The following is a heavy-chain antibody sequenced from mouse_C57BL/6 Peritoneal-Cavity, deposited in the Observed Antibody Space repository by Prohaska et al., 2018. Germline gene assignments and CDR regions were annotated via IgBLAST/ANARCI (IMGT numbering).Heavy chain of an antibody. CDR1: GYTFTDYE. V-gene: IGHV1-15*01. CDR3: TRSHYYGSSFYAMDY. J-gene: IGHJ4*01. CDR2: IDPETGGT. Sequence: QVQLQQSGAELVRPGASVTLSCKASGYTFTDYEMHWVKQTPVHGLEWIGAIDPETGGTAYNQKFKGKAILTADKSSSTAYMELRSLTSEDSAVYYCTRSHYYGSSFYAMDYWGKGTSVTVSS. D-gene: IGHD1-1*01.